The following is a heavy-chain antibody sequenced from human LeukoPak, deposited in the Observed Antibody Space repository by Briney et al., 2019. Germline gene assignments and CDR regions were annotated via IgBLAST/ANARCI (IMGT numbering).Heavy chain of an antibody. D-gene: IGHD3-3*01. CDR2: IKQDGSVK. CDR3: ARGRGLES. J-gene: IGHJ5*02. CDR1: GFTFSSHA. Sequence: GGSLRLSRAPSGFTFSSHAMSWVRQPPGKGLEWVANIKQDGSVKYYIDSVKGRFNIPRDNAKNSLYLVMSSRRVEDTAVYYCARGRGLESWGQGTLVTVSS. V-gene: IGHV3-7*01.